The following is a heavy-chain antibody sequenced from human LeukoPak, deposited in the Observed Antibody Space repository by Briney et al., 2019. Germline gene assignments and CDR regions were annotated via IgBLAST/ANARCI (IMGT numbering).Heavy chain of an antibody. D-gene: IGHD1-20*01. Sequence: GGSLRLSCAASGFTFSSYSMNWVRQAPGKGLEWISYISSGSSTIYYADSVKGRFTISRDNAKNSLYLQMNSLRAEDTAVYYCAREGNWNDVHWAQGTLVTVSS. V-gene: IGHV3-48*01. J-gene: IGHJ4*02. CDR3: AREGNWNDVH. CDR2: ISSGSSTI. CDR1: GFTFSSYS.